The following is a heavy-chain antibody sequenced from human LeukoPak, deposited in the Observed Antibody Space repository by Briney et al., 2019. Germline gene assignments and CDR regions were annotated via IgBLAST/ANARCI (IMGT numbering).Heavy chain of an antibody. D-gene: IGHD4-17*01. CDR3: ATYFYGEYGSYYFDY. J-gene: IGHJ4*02. CDR1: GAFITNSHW. V-gene: IGHV4-4*02. Sequence: KPSETLSLTCAVSGAFITNSHWWSWARQPPGKGLEWIGEIYHSGTTNYNPSLKSRVTMSVDKSKNQFSLKLGSVTAADTAVYYCATYFYGEYGSYYFDYWGQGTLVTVSS. CDR2: IYHSGTT.